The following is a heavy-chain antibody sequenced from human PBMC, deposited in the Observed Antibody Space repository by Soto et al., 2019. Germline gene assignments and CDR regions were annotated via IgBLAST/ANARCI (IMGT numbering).Heavy chain of an antibody. CDR1: GGSFSGYY. CDR3: ARGATITMVRGVIRVYYYGMDV. J-gene: IGHJ6*02. CDR2: INHSGST. D-gene: IGHD3-10*01. V-gene: IGHV4-34*01. Sequence: SETLSLTCAVYGGSFSGYYWSWIHQPPGKGLEWIGEINHSGSTNYNPSLKSRVTISVDTSKNQFSLKLSSVTAADTAVYYCARGATITMVRGVIRVYYYGMDVWGQGTTVTVS.